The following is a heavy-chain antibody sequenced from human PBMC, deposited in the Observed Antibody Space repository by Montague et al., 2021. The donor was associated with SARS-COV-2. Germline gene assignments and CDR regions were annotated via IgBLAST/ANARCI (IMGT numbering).Heavy chain of an antibody. CDR1: GGSVTSTTYY. D-gene: IGHD6-25*01. J-gene: IGHJ2*01. V-gene: IGHV4-31*03. Sequence: TLFLTCTVSGGSVTSTTYYWSWFRQRPVRGLEWVGFIYSSGSTAYSPSLENRLTMSIDTSKNQFSLRLTSATAADTAVYYCAKGSGYPWGRGTRVAVSS. CDR2: IYSSGST. CDR3: AKGSGYP.